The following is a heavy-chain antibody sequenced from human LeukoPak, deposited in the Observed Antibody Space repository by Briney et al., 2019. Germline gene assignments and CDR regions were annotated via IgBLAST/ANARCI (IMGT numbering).Heavy chain of an antibody. CDR3: ARGQGDFWSGYYTKYYFNY. D-gene: IGHD3-3*01. V-gene: IGHV4-34*01. J-gene: IGHJ4*02. Sequence: SETLSLTCAVYGGSFSGYYWSWIRQPPGKGLEWIGKINHSGSTNYNPSLKSRVTISVDTSKNQFSLKLSSVTAADTAVYYCARGQGDFWSGYYTKYYFNYWGQGTLVTVSS. CDR2: INHSGST. CDR1: GGSFSGYY.